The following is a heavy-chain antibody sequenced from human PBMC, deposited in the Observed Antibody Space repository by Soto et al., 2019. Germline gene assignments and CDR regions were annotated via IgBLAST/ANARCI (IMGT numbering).Heavy chain of an antibody. J-gene: IGHJ5*02. CDR3: ARDDNWFDP. CDR1: GYTFTSYS. V-gene: IGHV1-3*01. Sequence: ASGKVSCKASGYTFTSYSIHWVRHAPGQRLEWMGWINAGNGNTKYSQKFQGRVTITRDTSASTAYMELSSLRSEDTAVYYCARDDNWFDPWGQGTLVTVSS. CDR2: INAGNGNT.